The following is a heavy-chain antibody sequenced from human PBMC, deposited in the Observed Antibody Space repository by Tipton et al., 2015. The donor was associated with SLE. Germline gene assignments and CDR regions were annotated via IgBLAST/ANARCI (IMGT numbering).Heavy chain of an antibody. Sequence: TLSLTCTVSGGSISSGGYYWTWIRQHPGKGLEWIGYIYYGGSTHYNPSLKSQVTISVDTSKTQFSLNLTSVTAADTAVYSCARGTNWGSGWYFDLWGRGTLVTVSS. CDR1: GGSISSGGYY. D-gene: IGHD7-27*01. CDR2: IYYGGST. J-gene: IGHJ2*01. CDR3: ARGTNWGSGWYFDL. V-gene: IGHV4-31*01.